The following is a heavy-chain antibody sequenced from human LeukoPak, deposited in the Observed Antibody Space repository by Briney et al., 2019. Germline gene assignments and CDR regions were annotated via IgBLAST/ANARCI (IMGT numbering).Heavy chain of an antibody. CDR3: ARCGMLALGYYYYYYMDV. J-gene: IGHJ6*03. CDR2: IIPIFGTA. D-gene: IGHD2-8*01. Sequence: SVKVSCKASGGTFSSYAISWVRQAPGQGLEWMGGIIPIFGTANYAQKFQGRVTITADESTSTAYMELSSLRSGDTAVYYCARCGMLALGYYYYYYMDVWGKGTTVTVSS. CDR1: GGTFSSYA. V-gene: IGHV1-69*13.